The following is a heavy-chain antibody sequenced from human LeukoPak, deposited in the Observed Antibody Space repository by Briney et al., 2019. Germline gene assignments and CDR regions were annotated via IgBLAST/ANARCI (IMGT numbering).Heavy chain of an antibody. CDR3: AKASSGGWFRLMAFNI. CDR1: SGSISSYY. J-gene: IGHJ3*02. Sequence: PSETLSLTCTVSSGSISSYYWSWIRQPPGKGLEWIGYIYYSGSTNYNPSLKSRVTISVDTSKNQFSLKLSSVTAADTAVYYCAKASSGGWFRLMAFNIWGPGTMVTSSS. CDR2: IYYSGST. D-gene: IGHD6-19*01. V-gene: IGHV4-59*01.